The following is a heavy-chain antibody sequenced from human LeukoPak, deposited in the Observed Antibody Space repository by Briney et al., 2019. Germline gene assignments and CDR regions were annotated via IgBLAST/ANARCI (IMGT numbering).Heavy chain of an antibody. CDR3: ARDRAHRSGWFNYWYFAL. CDR1: GFNVNSNY. D-gene: IGHD6-19*01. V-gene: IGHV3-53*01. J-gene: IGHJ2*01. CDR2: IYSGGST. Sequence: GGSLRLSCAASGFNVNSNYMNWVRQAPGKGLEWVSAIYSGGSTYYADSVTGRFTISRDNSKNTLYLQMNSLRTEDTAVYYCARDRAHRSGWFNYWYFALWGRGNLVNVSS.